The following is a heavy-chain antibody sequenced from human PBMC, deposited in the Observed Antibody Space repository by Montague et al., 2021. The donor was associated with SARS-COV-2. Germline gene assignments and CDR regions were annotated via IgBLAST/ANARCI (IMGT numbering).Heavy chain of an antibody. J-gene: IGHJ4*02. D-gene: IGHD3-3*02. CDR1: GFSLSTSGVG. Sequence: PALVKPTQTLTLTCTFSGFSLSTSGVGVGWIRQPPGKALEWLALIYWXXXNRSSPSLKSRLTITKDTSKHQVVLTMTNMDPVDTATYYCAHRPLLALKGQFDYWGQGTLVTVSS. CDR2: IYWXXXN. V-gene: IGHV2-5*02. CDR3: AHRPLLALKGQFDY.